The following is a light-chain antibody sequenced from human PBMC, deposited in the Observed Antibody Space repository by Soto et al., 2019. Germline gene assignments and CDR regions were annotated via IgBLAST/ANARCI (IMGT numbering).Light chain of an antibody. J-gene: IGKJ5*01. CDR1: QSVSSY. CDR2: DAS. CDR3: QQRSNWPRSIT. V-gene: IGKV3-11*01. Sequence: EIVLTQSPATLSLSPGERATLSCRASQSVSSYLAWYQQKAGQTPRLLIYDASNMDTGIPARFSGSGSGTDFTLTISSLEPEDFAVYYCQQRSNWPRSITFGQGTRLEIK.